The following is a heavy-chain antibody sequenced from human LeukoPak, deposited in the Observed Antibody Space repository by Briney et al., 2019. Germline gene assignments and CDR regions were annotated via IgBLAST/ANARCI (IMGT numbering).Heavy chain of an antibody. CDR1: GFTFSSCA. CDR3: AKLLTTVTTPYFDY. CDR2: ISGSGGST. V-gene: IGHV3-23*01. D-gene: IGHD4-17*01. Sequence: GASLRLSCAASGFTFSSCAMSWVRQAPGKGLEWVSAISGSGGSTYYADSVKGRFTISRDNSKNTLYLQMNSLRAEDTAVYYCAKLLTTVTTPYFDYWGQGTLVTVSS. J-gene: IGHJ4*02.